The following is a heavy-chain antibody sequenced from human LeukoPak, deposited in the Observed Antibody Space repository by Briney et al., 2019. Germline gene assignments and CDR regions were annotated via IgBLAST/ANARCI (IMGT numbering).Heavy chain of an antibody. D-gene: IGHD2-2*02. V-gene: IGHV4-59*01. CDR3: ARDRGYCSRTSCYTRFDY. Sequence: SETLSLTCTVSGGSISSYYWSWIRQPPGKGLEWIGYIYYSGSTNYNPSLKSRVTISVDTSKNQFSLKLSSVTAADTAVYYCARDRGYCSRTSCYTRFDYWGQGTLVTVSS. CDR2: IYYSGST. J-gene: IGHJ4*02. CDR1: GGSISSYY.